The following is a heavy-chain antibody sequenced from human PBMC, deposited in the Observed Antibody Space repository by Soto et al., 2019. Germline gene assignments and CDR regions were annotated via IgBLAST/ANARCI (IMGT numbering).Heavy chain of an antibody. CDR3: GGESYFDSSVYLPPTTDFET. CDR1: GGTFSSYT. CDR2: IIPILGIA. J-gene: IGHJ3*01. Sequence: SVKVSCKAPGGTFSSYTISWVRQAPGQGLEWMGRIIPILGIANYAQKSQGRVTMTADKSAGTAYRELSSLRSEDTAVYYCGGESYFDSSVYLPPTTDFETWGLET. V-gene: IGHV1-69*04. D-gene: IGHD3-22*01.